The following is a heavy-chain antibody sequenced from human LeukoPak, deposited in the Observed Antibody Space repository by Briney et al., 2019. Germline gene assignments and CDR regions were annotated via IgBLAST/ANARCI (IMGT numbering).Heavy chain of an antibody. CDR3: AKQPYSGSSGYYYYYMDV. CDR2: ISGSGGST. CDR1: GFTFSSYA. D-gene: IGHD1-26*01. Sequence: GGSLRLSCAASGFTFSSYAMSWVRQAPGKGLEWVSAISGSGGSTYYADSVKGRFTISRDNSKNTLYLQMNSLRAEDTAVYYCAKQPYSGSSGYYYYYMDVWGKGTTVTVSS. J-gene: IGHJ6*03. V-gene: IGHV3-23*01.